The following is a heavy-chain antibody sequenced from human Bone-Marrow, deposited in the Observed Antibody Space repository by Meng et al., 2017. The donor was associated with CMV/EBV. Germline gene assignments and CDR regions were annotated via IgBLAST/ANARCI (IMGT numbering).Heavy chain of an antibody. Sequence: SGPTLVKPTQTLTLTCTFSGFSLSTSGMRVNWIRQPPGKALEWLARIDWDDDEFYSTSLRTRLTISKDTSKNQVILTMTDMDPADTATYYCARMGYYTLTSCYTGGLDYWGQGTLVTGSS. CDR2: IDWDDDE. J-gene: IGHJ4*02. D-gene: IGHD2-2*02. CDR1: GFSLSTSGMR. CDR3: ARMGYYTLTSCYTGGLDY. V-gene: IGHV2-70D*14.